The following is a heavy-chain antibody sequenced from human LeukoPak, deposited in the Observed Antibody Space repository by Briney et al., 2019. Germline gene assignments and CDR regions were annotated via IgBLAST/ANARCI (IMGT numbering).Heavy chain of an antibody. V-gene: IGHV4-61*02. D-gene: IGHD2-2*01. J-gene: IGHJ4*02. Sequence: SETLSLTCTVSGGSISSGSYYWRWIRQPAGKGLEWIGRIYTSGSTNYNPSLKSRVTISVDTSKNQFSLKLSSVTAADTAVYYCARGVVVPAAHFDYWGQGTLVTVSS. CDR3: ARGVVVPAAHFDY. CDR2: IYTSGST. CDR1: GGSISSGSYY.